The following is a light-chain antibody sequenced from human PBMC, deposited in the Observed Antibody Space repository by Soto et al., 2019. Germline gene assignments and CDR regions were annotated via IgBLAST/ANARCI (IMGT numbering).Light chain of an antibody. V-gene: IGKV1-5*01. CDR3: QQYNSYPIT. CDR2: DAS. CDR1: QSISTW. J-gene: IGKJ5*01. Sequence: IQMNQSPSALSPSVLDLLTTKCRASQSISTWLAWYQQKPAKAPKLLIYDASSLESGVPSGFSGSGSGTEFTLTISSLQPDDFATYYCQQYNSYPITFGQGTRLEIK.